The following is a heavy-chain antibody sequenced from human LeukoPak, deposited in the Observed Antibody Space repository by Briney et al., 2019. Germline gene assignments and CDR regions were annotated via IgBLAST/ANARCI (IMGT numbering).Heavy chain of an antibody. V-gene: IGHV3-30-3*01. CDR1: GFTISSYA. CDR3: AGHSSAKPFDY. CDR2: ISYDGSNK. J-gene: IGHJ4*02. Sequence: GGSLRLSCAASGFTISSYAMHWVRQAPGKGLEWVAVISYDGSNKYYADSVKGRFTISRDNSKNTLYLQMNSLRAEDTAVYYCAGHSSAKPFDYWGQGALVTVSS. D-gene: IGHD2-2*01.